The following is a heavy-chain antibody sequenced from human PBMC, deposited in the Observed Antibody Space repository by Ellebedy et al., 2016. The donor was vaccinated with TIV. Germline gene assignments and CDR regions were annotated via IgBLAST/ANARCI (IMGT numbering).Heavy chain of an antibody. CDR2: INSDGSSS. J-gene: IGHJ5*02. Sequence: GESLKISXAASGFTFSSFWMQWVRQVPGKGLMWVSHINSDGSSSTYADSVKGRFTISRDNANNTLYLQMNRLTTADTAVYYCARDIVPDRSGRRLVSWGQGTLVTVSS. CDR3: ARDIVPDRSGRRLVS. V-gene: IGHV3-74*01. D-gene: IGHD6-25*01. CDR1: GFTFSSFW.